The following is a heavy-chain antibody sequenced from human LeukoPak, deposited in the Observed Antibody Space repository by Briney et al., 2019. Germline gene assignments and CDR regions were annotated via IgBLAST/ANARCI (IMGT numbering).Heavy chain of an antibody. CDR1: GFTFSNYW. Sequence: GGSLRLSCAASGFTFSNYWMSWVRQAPGKGLEWVAVISYDGSNKYYADSVKGRFTISRDNSKNTLYLQMNSLRAEDTAVYYCARDPGEGGVTFDIWGQGTMVTVSS. CDR2: ISYDGSNK. D-gene: IGHD1-14*01. J-gene: IGHJ3*02. V-gene: IGHV3-30-3*01. CDR3: ARDPGEGGVTFDI.